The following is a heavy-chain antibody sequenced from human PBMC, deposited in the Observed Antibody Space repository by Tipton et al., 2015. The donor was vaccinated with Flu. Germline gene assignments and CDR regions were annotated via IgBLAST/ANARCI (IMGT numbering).Heavy chain of an antibody. CDR1: GFTFSTYW. J-gene: IGHJ4*02. D-gene: IGHD3-22*01. CDR2: INQDGSDK. V-gene: IGHV3-7*01. CDR3: AREEGHYYDTSGYLDY. Sequence: SLRLSCVASGFTFSTYWMTWVRQAPGKGLEWVASINQDGSDKYYVDSVKGRFTISRDNAKNSLYLQMNSLRAEDTAMYYCAREEGHYYDTSGYLDYWGQGTPVTVSS.